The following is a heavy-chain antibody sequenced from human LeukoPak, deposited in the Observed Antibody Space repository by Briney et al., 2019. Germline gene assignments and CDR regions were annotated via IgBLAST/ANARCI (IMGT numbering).Heavy chain of an antibody. D-gene: IGHD6-19*01. CDR2: IYYSGST. Sequence: SETLSLTCTVSGGSISSYYWSWLRQPPGKGLEWLGYIYYSGSTNYNPSLKSRVTISVDTSKNQFSLKLSSVTAADTAVYHCARIPYSSGWYGAGGVHYYFDYWGQGTLVTVSS. J-gene: IGHJ4*02. CDR1: GGSISSYY. V-gene: IGHV4-59*01. CDR3: ARIPYSSGWYGAGGVHYYFDY.